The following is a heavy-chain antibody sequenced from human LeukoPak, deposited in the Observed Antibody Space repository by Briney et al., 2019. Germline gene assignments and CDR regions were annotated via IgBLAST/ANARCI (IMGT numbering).Heavy chain of an antibody. D-gene: IGHD6-19*01. J-gene: IGHJ4*02. V-gene: IGHV3-7*01. CDR2: IKQDGSEK. CDR1: GFTFSSYW. CDR3: ARVMASSGWYFDY. Sequence: GGSLRLSCAASGFTFSSYWMSWVRQAPGKGLEWVANIKQDGSEKYYVDSVKGRFTISRDNAENSLYLQMNSLRAEDTAVYYCARVMASSGWYFDYWGQGTLVTVSS.